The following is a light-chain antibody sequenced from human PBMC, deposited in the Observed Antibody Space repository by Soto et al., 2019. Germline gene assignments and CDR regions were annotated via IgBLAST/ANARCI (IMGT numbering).Light chain of an antibody. J-gene: IGKJ2*01. CDR3: HQYDDGQYT. V-gene: IGKV3-15*01. CDR1: QSVSSN. CDR2: GAS. Sequence: EIVMTQSPATLSVSPGERATLSCRASQSVSSNVAWYQQIPGQTPRLLIYGASTRATGVPVRFSGSASGTEFTLTISGLQYEDFDVYYCHQYDDGQYTLGQGTKVDIK.